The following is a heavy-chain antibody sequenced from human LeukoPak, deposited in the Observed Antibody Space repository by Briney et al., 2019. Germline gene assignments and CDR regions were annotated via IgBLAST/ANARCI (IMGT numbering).Heavy chain of an antibody. CDR3: ARGRTHCSSTSCYYYYYGMDV. D-gene: IGHD2-2*01. Sequence: ASVKVSCKASGYTFTSYDINWVRQATGQGLEWTGWMNPNSGNTGYAQKFQGRVTMTRNTSISTAYMELSSLRSEDTAVYYCARGRTHCSSTSCYYYYYGMDVWGQGTTVTVSS. V-gene: IGHV1-8*01. CDR2: MNPNSGNT. J-gene: IGHJ6*02. CDR1: GYTFTSYD.